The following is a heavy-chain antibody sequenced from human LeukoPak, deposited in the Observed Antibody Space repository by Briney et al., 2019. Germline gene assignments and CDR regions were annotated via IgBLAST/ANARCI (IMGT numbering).Heavy chain of an antibody. CDR1: GYTFTSDY. V-gene: IGHV1-46*01. J-gene: IGHJ4*02. CDR2: INPSGDST. Sequence: ASVKVSCKASGYTFTSDYMHWVRHAPGQGLELMGIINPSGDSTSYAQKFQGRVTMTRDTSTSTVYMELSSLRSEDTAVYYCARELVPLYYYDSSGDKGTFDYWGQGTLVTVSS. CDR3: ARELVPLYYYDSSGDKGTFDY. D-gene: IGHD3-22*01.